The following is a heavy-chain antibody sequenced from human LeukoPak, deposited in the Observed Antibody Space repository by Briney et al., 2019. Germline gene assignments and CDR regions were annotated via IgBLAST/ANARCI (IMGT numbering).Heavy chain of an antibody. CDR3: ARDRDYYDSSGYLDY. CDR1: GFTFSSYA. Sequence: GGSLRLSCAASGFTFSSYAMSWVRQAPGKGLEWVSVIYSGGSTYYADSVKGRFTISRDNSKNTLYLQMNSLRAEDTAVYYCARDRDYYDSSGYLDYWGQGTLVTVSS. V-gene: IGHV3-66*01. D-gene: IGHD3-22*01. CDR2: IYSGGST. J-gene: IGHJ4*02.